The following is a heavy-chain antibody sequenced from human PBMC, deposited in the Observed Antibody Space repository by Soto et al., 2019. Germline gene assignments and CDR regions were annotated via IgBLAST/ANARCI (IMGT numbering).Heavy chain of an antibody. J-gene: IGHJ4*02. D-gene: IGHD6-19*01. CDR2: ISAYNGNT. V-gene: IGHV1-18*01. Sequence: ASVKVSCKASGYTFTSYGISWVRQAPGQGLEWMGWISAYNGNTNYAQKLQGRVTMTTDTSTSTAYMELRSLRSDDTAVYYCARDPNSSGWYPVDYWGQGTLVTVSS. CDR3: ARDPNSSGWYPVDY. CDR1: GYTFTSYG.